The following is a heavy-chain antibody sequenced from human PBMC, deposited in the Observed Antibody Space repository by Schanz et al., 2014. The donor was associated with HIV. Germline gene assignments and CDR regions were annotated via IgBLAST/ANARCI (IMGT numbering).Heavy chain of an antibody. CDR1: GVSISSAGFY. Sequence: QVQLQESGPGLVKPSQTLSLTCTVSGVSISSAGFYWAWIRQHPGKGLEWIGYMYYSGSTYYNPALQSRVTISVDTSKNQFSLKLSSVTAADTAVYYCARVPPSDSSGYYPFDYWGQGTLVTVSS. CDR3: ARVPPSDSSGYYPFDY. J-gene: IGHJ4*02. CDR2: MYYSGST. V-gene: IGHV4-31*03. D-gene: IGHD3-22*01.